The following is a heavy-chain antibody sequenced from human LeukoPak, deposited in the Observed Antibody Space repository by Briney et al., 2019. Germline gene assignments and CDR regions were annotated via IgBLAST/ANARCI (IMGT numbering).Heavy chain of an antibody. CDR1: GFTFSSNW. Sequence: GGSLRLSCAASGFTFSSNWMSCFRQAPGGGLVWVASIIPDGSVTHHVDSVKGRFTISIDNAKNSLSLQMDPLRAEDTAVYYCAKLLGAATRYDYWGEGTLVIVSS. V-gene: IGHV3-7*01. D-gene: IGHD1-26*01. CDR3: AKLLGAATRYDY. J-gene: IGHJ4*02. CDR2: IIPDGSVT.